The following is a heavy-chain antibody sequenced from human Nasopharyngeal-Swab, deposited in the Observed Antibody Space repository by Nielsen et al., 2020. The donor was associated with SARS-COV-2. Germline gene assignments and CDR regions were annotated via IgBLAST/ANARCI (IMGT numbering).Heavy chain of an antibody. Sequence: QAPGKALEWLALVHWDDEKRYSPSLKSRLTITKDTSKNQVVLTMTNVDPVDTATYYCARGYQLIRGFDYWGQGTLVTVSS. V-gene: IGHV2-5*02. J-gene: IGHJ4*02. CDR3: ARGYQLIRGFDY. D-gene: IGHD2-2*01. CDR2: VHWDDEK.